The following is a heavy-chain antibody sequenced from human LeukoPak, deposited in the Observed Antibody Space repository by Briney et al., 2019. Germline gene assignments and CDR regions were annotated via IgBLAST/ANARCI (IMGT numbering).Heavy chain of an antibody. CDR3: ARDNTSSGWVFWFDP. V-gene: IGHV4-59*01. J-gene: IGHJ5*02. CDR2: IYYSGST. D-gene: IGHD6-19*01. CDR1: GGSISSYY. Sequence: SETLSLTCAVSGGSISSYYWSWTRQPPGKGLEWIGYIYYSGSTNYNPSLKSRVTISVDTSKNQFSLELSSVTAADTAVYYCARDNTSSGWVFWFDPWGQGTLVTVSS.